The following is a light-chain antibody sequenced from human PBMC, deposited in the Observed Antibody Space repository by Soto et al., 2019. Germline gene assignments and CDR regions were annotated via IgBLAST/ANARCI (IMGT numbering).Light chain of an antibody. CDR2: WAS. Sequence: IVMTQSPASLAVSLGERATINCKSSQSVLYTSNGNNFLAWYQQKPGQSPNLLIYWASTRESGVPDRFSGSGSGTDFTLTISSLQAEDVAVYYCQQYYSSPWTFGQGPKWKSN. CDR3: QQYYSSPWT. CDR1: QSVLYTSNGNNF. J-gene: IGKJ1*01. V-gene: IGKV4-1*01.